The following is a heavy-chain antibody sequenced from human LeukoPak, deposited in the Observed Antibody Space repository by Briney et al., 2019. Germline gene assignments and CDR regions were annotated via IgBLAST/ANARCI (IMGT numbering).Heavy chain of an antibody. D-gene: IGHD7-27*01. CDR3: ARGTGEQDY. V-gene: IGHV4-39*07. CDR1: GGSISSSSYY. J-gene: IGHJ4*02. Sequence: SETLSLTCTVSGGSISSSSYYWGWIRQPPGKGLEWIGSIYYSGSTYYNPSLKSRVTISGDTSKNQFSLKLSSVTAADTAVYYCARGTGEQDYWGQGTLVTVSS. CDR2: IYYSGST.